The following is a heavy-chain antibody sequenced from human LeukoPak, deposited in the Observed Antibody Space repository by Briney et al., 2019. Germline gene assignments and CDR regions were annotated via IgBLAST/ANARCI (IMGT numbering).Heavy chain of an antibody. Sequence: SETLSLTCTVSGGSISSSSYYWGWIRQPPGKGLEWTGSIYYSGSTYYNPSLKSRVTISVDTSKNQFSLKLSSVTAADTAVYYCARAPGASYYYVSRSFDYWGQGTLVTVSS. V-gene: IGHV4-39*01. CDR1: GGSISSSSYY. D-gene: IGHD3-10*01. J-gene: IGHJ4*02. CDR2: IYYSGST. CDR3: ARAPGASYYYVSRSFDY.